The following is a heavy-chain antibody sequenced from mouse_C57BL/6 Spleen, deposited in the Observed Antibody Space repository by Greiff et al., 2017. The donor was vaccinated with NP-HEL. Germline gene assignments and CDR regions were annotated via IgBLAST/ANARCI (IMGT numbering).Heavy chain of an antibody. CDR3: TRAPYYGSSYNYFDY. CDR2: ISSGGDYI. J-gene: IGHJ2*01. CDR1: GFTFSSYA. D-gene: IGHD1-1*01. V-gene: IGHV5-9-1*02. Sequence: EVKLVESGEGLVKPGGSLKLSCAASGFTFSSYAMSWVRQTPEKRLEWVAYISSGGDYIYYADTVKGRFTISRDNARNTLYLQMSSLKSEDTAMYYCTRAPYYGSSYNYFDYWGQGTTLTVSS.